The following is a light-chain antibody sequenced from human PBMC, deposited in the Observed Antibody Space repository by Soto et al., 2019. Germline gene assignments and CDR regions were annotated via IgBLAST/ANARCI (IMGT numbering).Light chain of an antibody. Sequence: EIVLTQSPATLSLSPGERATLSCRASQSISNNLAWYQQKPGQAPRLLISDASNRATGIPARFSGSGSGTDFTLTISSLEPEDFAVYYCQQRYNWPPLTFGGGTKVDIK. J-gene: IGKJ4*01. CDR1: QSISNN. V-gene: IGKV3-11*01. CDR2: DAS. CDR3: QQRYNWPPLT.